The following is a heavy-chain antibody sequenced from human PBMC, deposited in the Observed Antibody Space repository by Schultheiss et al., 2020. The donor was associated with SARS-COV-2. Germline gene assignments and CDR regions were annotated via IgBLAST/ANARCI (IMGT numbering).Heavy chain of an antibody. D-gene: IGHD5/OR15-5a*01. CDR3: ARLVYEAYYYGMDV. Sequence: ASVKVSCKASGYTFTSYGISWVRQAPGQGLEWMGWINPNSGGTNYAQKFQGRVTITADESTSTAYMELSSLRSEDTAVYYCARLVYEAYYYGMDVWGQGTTVTVSS. J-gene: IGHJ6*02. CDR1: GYTFTSYG. CDR2: INPNSGGT. V-gene: IGHV1-18*01.